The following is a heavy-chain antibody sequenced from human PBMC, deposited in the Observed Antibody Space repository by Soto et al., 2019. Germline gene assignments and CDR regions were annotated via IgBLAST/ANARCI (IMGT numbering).Heavy chain of an antibody. J-gene: IGHJ4*02. Sequence: EVQLVESGGGWIQPGGSLRLSCAASGFSVSNNYMSWVRQAPGKGLEWVSLIYSGGATYHAESVKGRFTISRDNFKNTVYLQMNSLRAEDTAVYYCARGLGNGDYGDPGDYRGQGTLFTGSS. V-gene: IGHV3-53*01. D-gene: IGHD4-17*01. CDR1: GFSVSNNY. CDR3: ARGLGNGDYGDPGDY. CDR2: IYSGGAT.